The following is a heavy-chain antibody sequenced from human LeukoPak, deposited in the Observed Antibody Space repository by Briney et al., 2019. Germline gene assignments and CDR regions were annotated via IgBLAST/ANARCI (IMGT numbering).Heavy chain of an antibody. CDR3: ARDHCRGGSCSLWFDP. J-gene: IGHJ5*02. CDR2: ISGSGGST. V-gene: IGHV3-23*01. CDR1: GFTFSSYA. Sequence: PGGSLRLSCAASGFTFSSYAMSWVRQAPGKGLEWVSAISGSGGSTYYADSVKGRFTISRDNTSNSVYLHLNSLRAEDTAVYYCARDHCRGGSCSLWFDPWGQGTLVTVSS. D-gene: IGHD2-15*01.